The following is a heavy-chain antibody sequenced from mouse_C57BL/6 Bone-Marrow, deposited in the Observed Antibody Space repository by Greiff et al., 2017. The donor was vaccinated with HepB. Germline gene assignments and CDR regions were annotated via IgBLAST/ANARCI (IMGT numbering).Heavy chain of an antibody. V-gene: IGHV1-81*01. J-gene: IGHJ3*01. Sequence: VQLQQSGAELARPGASVKLSCKASGYTFTSYGISWVKQRTGQGLEWIGEIYPRSGNTYYNEKFKGKATLTADKSSSTAYMELRSLTSEDSAVYFCARDIVTTPPAYWGQGTLVTVSA. CDR1: GYTFTSYG. CDR3: ARDIVTTPPAY. CDR2: IYPRSGNT. D-gene: IGHD2-5*01.